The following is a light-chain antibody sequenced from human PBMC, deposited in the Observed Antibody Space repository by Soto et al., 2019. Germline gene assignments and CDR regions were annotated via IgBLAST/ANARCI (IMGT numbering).Light chain of an antibody. CDR3: QQYGSAPAWT. V-gene: IGKV3-20*01. CDR2: GAS. CDR1: QSISSSY. Sequence: EIVLTQSPGTLSLSPGERATLSCRASQSISSSYLAWYQQKPGQAPRLLIYGASKRATGIPDSFSGSGSGTDFKHTISRLESEDLEVYYCQQYGSAPAWTFGQGTKVEIK. J-gene: IGKJ1*01.